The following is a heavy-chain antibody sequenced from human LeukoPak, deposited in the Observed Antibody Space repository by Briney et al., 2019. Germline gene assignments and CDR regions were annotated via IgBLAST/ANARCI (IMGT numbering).Heavy chain of an antibody. Sequence: ASVNVSCKGSGYTFTNYAVHWVRQAPGQRLEWLGWINPGNGDTKYSQNFQGRVTVTSDTSAATAYVELNSLTSKDTAVYYCARERWHCRVNCYSVYYYALDVWGQGTTVTVSS. J-gene: IGHJ6*02. V-gene: IGHV1-3*01. CDR2: INPGNGDT. CDR1: GYTFTNYA. D-gene: IGHD2-15*01. CDR3: ARERWHCRVNCYSVYYYALDV.